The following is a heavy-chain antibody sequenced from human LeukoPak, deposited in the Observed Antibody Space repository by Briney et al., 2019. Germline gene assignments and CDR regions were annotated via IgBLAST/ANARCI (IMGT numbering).Heavy chain of an antibody. CDR2: ISGSGGST. V-gene: IGHV3-23*01. J-gene: IGHJ4*02. CDR3: AKDPSYYYDNSGYYSFDY. Sequence: GGSLRLSCVASGFTFSDYAMSWVRQARGKGLEWVSAISGSGGSTYYADSVKGRFTISRDNSKNTLYLQMNSLRAEDTAVYYCAKDPSYYYDNSGYYSFDYWGQGTLVTVSS. D-gene: IGHD3-22*01. CDR1: GFTFSDYA.